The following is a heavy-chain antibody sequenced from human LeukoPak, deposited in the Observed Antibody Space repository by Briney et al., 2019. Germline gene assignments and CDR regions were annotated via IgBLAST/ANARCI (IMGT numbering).Heavy chain of an antibody. CDR3: ARNQFGYYFDS. J-gene: IGHJ4*02. CDR1: GYSISSSNW. CDR2: IYYSGST. V-gene: IGHV4-28*01. D-gene: IGHD3-16*01. Sequence: SDTLSLTCAVSGYSISSSNWWGWIRQPPGKGLEWIGYIYYSGSTYYNPSLKSRVTMSVDTSKNQFSLKLGSVTAVDTAIYYCARNQFGYYFDSWGQGTLVTVSS.